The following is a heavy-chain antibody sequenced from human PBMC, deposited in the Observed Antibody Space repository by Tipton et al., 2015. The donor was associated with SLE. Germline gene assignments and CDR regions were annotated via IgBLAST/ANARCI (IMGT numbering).Heavy chain of an antibody. CDR3: ARSSSIRLGELSSPFDY. J-gene: IGHJ4*02. Sequence: TLSLTCAVSGGSISSNNWWSWIRQPAGKGLEWVGHIFTSGSTIYNPSLRSRVTISRDTSKNQFSLKLTSVTAADTAVYYCARSSSIRLGELSSPFDYWGQGTLVTVSS. V-gene: IGHV4-4*02. CDR1: GGSISSNNW. CDR2: IFTSGST. D-gene: IGHD3-16*02.